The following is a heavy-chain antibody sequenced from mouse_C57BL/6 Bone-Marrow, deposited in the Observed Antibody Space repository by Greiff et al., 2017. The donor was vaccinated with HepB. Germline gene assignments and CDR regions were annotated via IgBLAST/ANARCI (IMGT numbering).Heavy chain of an antibody. V-gene: IGHV5-12*01. CDR1: GFTFSDYY. Sequence: EVKVVESGGGLVQPGGSLKLSCAASGFTFSDYYMYWVRQTPEKRLGWVAYISNGGGSTDYPDTVKGRFTISRDNAKNTLYLQMSRLKSEDTAMYYCARRGLRRRPAWFAYWGQGTLVTVSA. CDR2: ISNGGGST. J-gene: IGHJ3*01. CDR3: ARRGLRRRPAWFAY. D-gene: IGHD3-1*01.